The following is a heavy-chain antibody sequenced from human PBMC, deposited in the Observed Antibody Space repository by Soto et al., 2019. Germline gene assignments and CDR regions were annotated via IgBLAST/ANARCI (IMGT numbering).Heavy chain of an antibody. CDR3: ASGIYSPSSFFDS. J-gene: IGHJ4*01. CDR1: GDSISTADYY. V-gene: IGHV4-30-4*01. D-gene: IGHD2-21*01. Sequence: SETLSLTCTVSGDSISTADYYWNWIRQPPGKGLEWIGYIYYSGNTYYIPSLKSRVTISVDTSKNQISLKLNSVTAADTAVYYCASGIYSPSSFFDSWGQGTLVTVSS. CDR2: IYYSGNT.